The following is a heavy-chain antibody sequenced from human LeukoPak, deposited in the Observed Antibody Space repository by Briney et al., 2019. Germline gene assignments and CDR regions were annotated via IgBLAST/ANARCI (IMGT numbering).Heavy chain of an antibody. V-gene: IGHV3-9*01. Sequence: PGRSLRLSCAASGFTFDDYAMHWVRQAPGKGLEWVSGISWNSGSIGYADSVKGRFTISRDNSKNTLYLQMNSLRAEDTAVYYCARIDYYDSSGSPPDYWGQGTLVTVSS. D-gene: IGHD3-22*01. CDR3: ARIDYYDSSGSPPDY. CDR2: ISWNSGSI. J-gene: IGHJ4*02. CDR1: GFTFDDYA.